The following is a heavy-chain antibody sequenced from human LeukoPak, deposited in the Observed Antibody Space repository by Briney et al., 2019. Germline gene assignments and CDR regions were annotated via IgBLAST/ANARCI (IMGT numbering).Heavy chain of an antibody. D-gene: IGHD5-12*01. V-gene: IGHV3-48*04. CDR1: GFTFSSYS. Sequence: GGSLRLSCAASGFTFSSYSMNWVRQAPGKGLEWVSYISSGGSTLYYADSVKGRFTISRDNAKHSLYLQMNSLRAEDTVVYYCARVYSGYDYYYYYMDVWGKGTTVTVSS. CDR3: ARVYSGYDYYYYYMDV. CDR2: ISSGGSTL. J-gene: IGHJ6*03.